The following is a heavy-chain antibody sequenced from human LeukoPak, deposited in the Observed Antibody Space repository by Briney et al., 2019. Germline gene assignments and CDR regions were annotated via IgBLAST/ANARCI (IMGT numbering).Heavy chain of an antibody. CDR1: GGTFSSYA. CDR2: IIPIFGTA. D-gene: IGHD4-17*01. J-gene: IGHJ4*02. Sequence: SVKVSCKASGGTFSSYAISLVRQAPGQGLEWMGRIIPIFGTANYAQKFQGRVTITTDESTSTAYMELSSLRSEDTAVYYCASFSATVTDFDYWGQGTLVTVSS. CDR3: ASFSATVTDFDY. V-gene: IGHV1-69*05.